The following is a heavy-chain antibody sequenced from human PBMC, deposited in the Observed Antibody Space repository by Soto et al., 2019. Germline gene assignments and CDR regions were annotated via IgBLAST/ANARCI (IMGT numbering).Heavy chain of an antibody. J-gene: IGHJ6*02. CDR3: ATTLFLVPAAREYYGMDV. V-gene: IGHV4-30-4*01. Sequence: SETLSLTCTVSGGSISSGDYYWSWIRQPPGKGLEWIGYIYYRGSTYYNPSLKSRVTISVDTSKNQFSLKPSSVTAADTAVYYCATTLFLVPAAREYYGMDVWGQGTTVTVSS. D-gene: IGHD2-2*01. CDR2: IYYRGST. CDR1: GGSISSGDYY.